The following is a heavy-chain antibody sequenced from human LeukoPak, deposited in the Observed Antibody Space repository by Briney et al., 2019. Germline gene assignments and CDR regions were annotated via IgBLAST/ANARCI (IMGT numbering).Heavy chain of an antibody. J-gene: IGHJ6*02. V-gene: IGHV4-59*08. Sequence: SETLSLTCTVSGGSISSYYWSWIRQPPGKGLEWIGYIYYSGSTNYNPSLKSRVTISVDTSKNQFSLKLSSVTAADTAMYYCARAAGQRSNYYYYGMDVWGQGTTVTVSS. D-gene: IGHD6-13*01. CDR2: IYYSGST. CDR1: GGSISSYY. CDR3: ARAAGQRSNYYYYGMDV.